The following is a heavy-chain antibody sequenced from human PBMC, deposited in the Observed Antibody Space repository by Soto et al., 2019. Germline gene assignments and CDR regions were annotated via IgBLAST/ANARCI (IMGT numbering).Heavy chain of an antibody. Sequence: QVQLQQWGAGLLKPSETLSLTCAVYGGSFSGYYWSWIRQPPGKGLEWIGEINHSGSTNYNPSLKSRVTISVDTSKNQFSLKLSSVTAADTAVYYCARDQAGKGHFDYWGQGTLVTVSS. J-gene: IGHJ4*02. CDR1: GGSFSGYY. CDR2: INHSGST. D-gene: IGHD6-13*01. CDR3: ARDQAGKGHFDY. V-gene: IGHV4-34*01.